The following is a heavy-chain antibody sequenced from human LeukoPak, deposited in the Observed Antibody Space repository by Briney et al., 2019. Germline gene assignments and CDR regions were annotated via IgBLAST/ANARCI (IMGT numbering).Heavy chain of an antibody. Sequence: TGGSLRLSCEASGFNISPYGMHWVRQAPGKGLEWLAAIWSDGRNQFYEESVKGRITISRDNSKSTVYLQMNNLRAEDTAVYYCARDADYSDSSGLAELDIWGQGTMVTVSS. V-gene: IGHV3-33*01. CDR3: ARDADYSDSSGLAELDI. CDR1: GFNISPYG. J-gene: IGHJ3*02. CDR2: IWSDGRNQ. D-gene: IGHD3-22*01.